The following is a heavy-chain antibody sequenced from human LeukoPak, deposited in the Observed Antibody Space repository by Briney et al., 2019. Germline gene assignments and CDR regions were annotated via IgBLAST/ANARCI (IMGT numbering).Heavy chain of an antibody. J-gene: IGHJ4*02. CDR3: ARHDPRGEPARLGFFDY. CDR1: GDSINNYY. V-gene: IGHV4-59*08. D-gene: IGHD6-6*01. Sequence: SETLSLTCTVSGDSINNYYWSWIRQPPGKGLEWIGYFYYSGSTNYNPSLKSRVTISVDTSKNQFSLNLSSVTAADTAVYYCARHDPRGEPARLGFFDYWGQGTLVTVSS. CDR2: FYYSGST.